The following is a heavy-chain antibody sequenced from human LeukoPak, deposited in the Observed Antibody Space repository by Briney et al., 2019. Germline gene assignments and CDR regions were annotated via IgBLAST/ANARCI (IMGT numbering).Heavy chain of an antibody. V-gene: IGHV3-23*01. D-gene: IGHD3-3*01. CDR3: AKGRFYDFWSGYPLLDF. CDR1: GFTFTSYA. J-gene: IGHJ4*02. CDR2: ISGSGGST. Sequence: GGSLRLSCAASGFTFTSYAMSWVRQAPGKGLEWVSAISGSGGSTYSSDSVKGRFPISRDNSKSTLYLQMNSLRAEDTAVYYCAKGRFYDFWSGYPLLDFWGQGTLVTVSS.